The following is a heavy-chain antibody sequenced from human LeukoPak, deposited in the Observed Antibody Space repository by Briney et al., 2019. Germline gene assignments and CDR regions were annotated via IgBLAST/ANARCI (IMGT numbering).Heavy chain of an antibody. CDR2: ISSSSSYI. D-gene: IGHD6-13*01. CDR3: ARDGSSWYLYYYYGMDV. Sequence: GRSLRLSCAASGFTVSSNYMSWVRQAPGKGLEWVSSISSSSSYIYYADSVKGRFTISRDNAKNSLYLQMNSLRAEDTAVYYCARDGSSWYLYYYYGMDVWGQGTTVTVSS. V-gene: IGHV3-21*01. CDR1: GFTVSSNY. J-gene: IGHJ6*02.